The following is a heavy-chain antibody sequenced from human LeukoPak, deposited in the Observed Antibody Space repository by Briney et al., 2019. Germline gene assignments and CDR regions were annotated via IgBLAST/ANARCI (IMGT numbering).Heavy chain of an antibody. Sequence: GGSLRLSCAASGFTFSSYAMHWVRQAPGKGLEWVAVISYDGSNKYYADSVKGRFTISRDNSKNTLYLQMNSLRGEDTGVYYCAKDHEAWLDSYKYDCWGQGTLVTVSA. CDR2: ISYDGSNK. D-gene: IGHD5-18*01. CDR1: GFTFSSYA. V-gene: IGHV3-30-3*01. J-gene: IGHJ4*02. CDR3: AKDHEAWLDSYKYDC.